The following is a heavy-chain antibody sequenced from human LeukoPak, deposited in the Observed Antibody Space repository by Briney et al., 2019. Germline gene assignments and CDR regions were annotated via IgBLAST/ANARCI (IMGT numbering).Heavy chain of an antibody. J-gene: IGHJ4*02. CDR3: AKDLSYYGSGSYYMDY. CDR1: GFTFSSYG. CDR2: ISYDGSNK. V-gene: IGHV3-30*18. D-gene: IGHD3-10*01. Sequence: PGGSLRLSCAASGFTFSSYGMHWVRQAPGKGLEWVAVISYDGSNKYYADSVKGRFTISRDNSKNTLYLQMNSLRAEDTAVYYCAKDLSYYGSGSYYMDYWGQGTLVTVSS.